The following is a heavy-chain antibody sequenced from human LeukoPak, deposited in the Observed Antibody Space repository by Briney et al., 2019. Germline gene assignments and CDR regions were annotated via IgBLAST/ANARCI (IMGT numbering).Heavy chain of an antibody. Sequence: ASVKVSCKASGYTFTSYGVSWVRQAPGQGLEWMGWISAYNGNTNYAQKLQGRVTMTTDTSTSTAYMELRSLRSDDTAVYYCARDRDDSSGYYYHNDYWGQGTLVTVSS. D-gene: IGHD3-22*01. CDR1: GYTFTSYG. CDR3: ARDRDDSSGYYYHNDY. J-gene: IGHJ4*02. V-gene: IGHV1-18*01. CDR2: ISAYNGNT.